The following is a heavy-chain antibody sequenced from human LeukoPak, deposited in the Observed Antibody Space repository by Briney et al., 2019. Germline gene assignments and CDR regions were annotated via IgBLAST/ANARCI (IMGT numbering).Heavy chain of an antibody. Sequence: SVKVSCKASGGTFSSYAISWVRQAPGQGLEWMGRIIPILGIANYAQKFQGRVTITADKSTSTAYMELSSLRSEDTAVYYCARDLGTMVRGVPRYWGQGTLVTVSS. CDR3: ARDLGTMVRGVPRY. V-gene: IGHV1-69*04. CDR2: IIPILGIA. D-gene: IGHD3-10*01. CDR1: GGTFSSYA. J-gene: IGHJ4*02.